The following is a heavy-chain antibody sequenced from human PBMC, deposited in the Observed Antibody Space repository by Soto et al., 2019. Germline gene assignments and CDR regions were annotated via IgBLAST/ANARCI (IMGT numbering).Heavy chain of an antibody. Sequence: GASVKVSCKASGYTFTSYGISWVRQAPGQGLEWMGWISAYNGNTNYAQKLQGRVTMTTDTSTSTAYMELRSLRSDDTAVYYCARDGPALRITMVRGVILYYYYSMDVWGQGTTVTVSS. CDR3: ARDGPALRITMVRGVILYYYYSMDV. D-gene: IGHD3-10*01. CDR2: ISAYNGNT. V-gene: IGHV1-18*04. J-gene: IGHJ6*02. CDR1: GYTFTSYG.